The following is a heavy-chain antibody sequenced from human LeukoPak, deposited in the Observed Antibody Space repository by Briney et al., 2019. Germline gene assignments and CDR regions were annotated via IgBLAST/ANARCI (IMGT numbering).Heavy chain of an antibody. J-gene: IGHJ5*02. CDR1: GYTFTSYD. CDR3: ARVTRGGDRFDP. CDR2: MNPNSGNT. D-gene: IGHD3-16*01. V-gene: IGHV1-8*01. Sequence: GASVKVSCKASGYTFTSYDINWVRQATGQGLEWMGWMNPNSGNTGYAQKFQDRVTMTRNTSKSTAYMELSSLRSEDTAVYYCARVTRGGDRFDPWGQGTLVTVSS.